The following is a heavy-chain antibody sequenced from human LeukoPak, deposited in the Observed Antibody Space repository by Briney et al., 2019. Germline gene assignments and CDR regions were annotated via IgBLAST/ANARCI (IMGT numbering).Heavy chain of an antibody. CDR2: IYYSGST. CDR3: ARGRYDFWSGYYHASKYYFDY. J-gene: IGHJ4*02. V-gene: IGHV4-39*07. Sequence: SETLSLTCTVSGGSISSSSYYWGWIRQPPGKGLEWIGSIYYSGSTNYNPSLKSRVTISVDTSKNQFSLKLSSVTAADTAVYYCARGRYDFWSGYYHASKYYFDYWGQGTLVTVSS. D-gene: IGHD3-3*01. CDR1: GGSISSSSYY.